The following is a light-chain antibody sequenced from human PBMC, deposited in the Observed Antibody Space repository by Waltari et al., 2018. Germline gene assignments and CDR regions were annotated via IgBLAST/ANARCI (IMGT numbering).Light chain of an antibody. CDR1: QSDSGNN. V-gene: IGKV3-20*01. CDR3: QQYGRSWNT. CDR2: AAS. Sequence: EIVLTQSPGTLSLSPGERATPSCRASQSDSGNNLAWYQQKPAQAPRLLIHAASSRATGIPDRFSGSGSGTDFTLTITGLEPEDFAVYFCQQYGRSWNTFGQGTKLEIK. J-gene: IGKJ2*01.